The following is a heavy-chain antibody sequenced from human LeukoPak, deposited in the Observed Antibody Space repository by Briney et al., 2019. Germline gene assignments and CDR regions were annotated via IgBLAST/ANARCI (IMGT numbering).Heavy chain of an antibody. CDR1: GFTFSSYA. Sequence: QTGRSLRLSCAASGFTFSSYAMHWVRQAPGKGLEWVAFISHDGSNKYYADSVKGRFTISRDNSKNTLYLQMNSLRAEDTAVYYCARGGSYLSAFDIWGQGTMVTVSS. V-gene: IGHV3-30*04. CDR2: ISHDGSNK. J-gene: IGHJ3*02. D-gene: IGHD1-26*01. CDR3: ARGGSYLSAFDI.